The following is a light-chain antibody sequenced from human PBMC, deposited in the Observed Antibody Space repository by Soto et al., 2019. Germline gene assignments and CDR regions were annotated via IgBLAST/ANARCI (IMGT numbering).Light chain of an antibody. Sequence: DIQMTQSPSSLSASVGDTVTITCQASQDISTYLNWYQHKPGKAPKLLIYDASTLETGAPSRFSGSGSGTEFTLTISSLQPDDFATYYCQQYDNYPLTFGGGTKVDIK. CDR2: DAS. J-gene: IGKJ4*01. V-gene: IGKV1-33*01. CDR1: QDISTY. CDR3: QQYDNYPLT.